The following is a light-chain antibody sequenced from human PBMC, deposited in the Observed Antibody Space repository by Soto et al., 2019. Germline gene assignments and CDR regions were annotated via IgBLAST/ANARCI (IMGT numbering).Light chain of an antibody. CDR2: EGS. V-gene: IGLV2-23*01. CDR3: CSYAGSSTYV. CDR1: SSDVGSYNL. Sequence: QSALTQPASVSGSPGQSITISCTGTSSDVGSYNLASWYQQHPGKAPKLMIYEGSKRPSGVSNRFSGSKSGNTASLTIPGLQAEDEADYYCCSYAGSSTYVFGTGTRSPS. J-gene: IGLJ1*01.